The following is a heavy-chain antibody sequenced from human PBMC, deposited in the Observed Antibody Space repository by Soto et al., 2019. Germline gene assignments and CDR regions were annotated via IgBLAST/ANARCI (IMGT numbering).Heavy chain of an antibody. CDR1: GYTFTSYG. Sequence: ASVKVSCKASGYTFTSYGISWVRQATGQGLEWMGWISAYNGNTNYAQKLQGRVTMTTDTSTSTAYMELRSLRSDDTAVYYCARERGYCSSTSCYADYWGQGTLVTVSS. V-gene: IGHV1-18*01. CDR3: ARERGYCSSTSCYADY. CDR2: ISAYNGNT. J-gene: IGHJ4*02. D-gene: IGHD2-2*01.